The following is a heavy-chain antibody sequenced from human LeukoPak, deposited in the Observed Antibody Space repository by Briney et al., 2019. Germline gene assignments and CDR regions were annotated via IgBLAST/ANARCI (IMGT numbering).Heavy chain of an antibody. CDR3: ARGAGYCSGGSCYSYWFDP. D-gene: IGHD2-15*01. V-gene: IGHV1-69*05. Sequence: VKVSCKASGGTFSSYAISWVRQAPGQGLEWMGGIIPIFGTANYAQKFQGRVTITTDESTSTAYMELSSLRSEDTAVYYCARGAGYCSGGSCYSYWFDPWGQGTLVTVSS. J-gene: IGHJ5*02. CDR2: IIPIFGTA. CDR1: GGTFSSYA.